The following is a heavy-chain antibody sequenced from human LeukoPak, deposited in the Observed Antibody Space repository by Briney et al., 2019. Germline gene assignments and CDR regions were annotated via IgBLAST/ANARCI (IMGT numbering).Heavy chain of an antibody. J-gene: IGHJ6*03. CDR1: GVSISSYY. CDR2: IYYSGST. CDR3: ARAKQGDCSSTSCYFGYYYYYMDV. D-gene: IGHD2-2*01. V-gene: IGHV4-59*01. Sequence: SETLSLTCTVSGVSISSYYWSWIRQPPGKGLEWIGYIYYSGSTNYNPSLKSRVTLSVDTSKNQFSLKLSSVTAADTAVYYCARAKQGDCSSTSCYFGYYYYYMDVWGKGTTVTVSS.